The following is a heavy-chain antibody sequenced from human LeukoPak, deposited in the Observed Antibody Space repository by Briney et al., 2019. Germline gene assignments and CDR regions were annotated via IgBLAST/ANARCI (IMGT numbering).Heavy chain of an antibody. V-gene: IGHV3-9*01. Sequence: PGGCLRLSCAASGFTFDNYAMNWVRQVPGKGLEWISLISWNSGTIGYADSVKGRFTISRDNANNFLYLQMNSLRAEDTALYYCARAYKDRSLAGKKEFFQHWGQGTLVTVSS. CDR1: GFTFDNYA. CDR2: ISWNSGTI. D-gene: IGHD6-19*01. J-gene: IGHJ1*01. CDR3: ARAYKDRSLAGKKEFFQH.